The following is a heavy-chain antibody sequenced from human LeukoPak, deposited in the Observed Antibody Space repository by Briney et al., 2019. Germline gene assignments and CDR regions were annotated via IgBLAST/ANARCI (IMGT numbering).Heavy chain of an antibody. D-gene: IGHD6-19*01. CDR2: IWYDGSNK. J-gene: IGHJ4*02. Sequence: GGSLRLSCVASGFSFNNYRMTWVRQAPGKGLEWVAVIWYDGSNKYYADSVKGRFTISRDNSKNTLYLQMNSLRAEDTAVYYCARDRAAAVAPVDYFDYWGQGTLVTVSS. CDR3: ARDRAAAVAPVDYFDY. CDR1: GFSFNNYR. V-gene: IGHV3-33*08.